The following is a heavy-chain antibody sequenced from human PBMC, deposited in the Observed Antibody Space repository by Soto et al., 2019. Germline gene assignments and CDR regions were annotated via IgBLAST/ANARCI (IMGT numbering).Heavy chain of an antibody. CDR3: AREGQLGY. D-gene: IGHD6-6*01. CDR2: ISGYNGNT. CDR1: GYTFSNYG. Sequence: VASVTVSCQASGYTFSNYGFSWVRQAPGQGLEWMGWISGYNGNTNYAERPQGRVTMTTDTSTSTAYMELKSLRYDDTAVYYCAREGQLGYWGQGTPVTVSS. V-gene: IGHV1-18*01. J-gene: IGHJ4*02.